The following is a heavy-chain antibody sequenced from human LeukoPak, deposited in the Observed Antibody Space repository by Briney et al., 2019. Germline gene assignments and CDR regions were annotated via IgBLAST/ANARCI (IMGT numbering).Heavy chain of an antibody. V-gene: IGHV3-21*01. CDR1: GFTFSSYS. J-gene: IGHJ4*02. CDR3: ARSSYDFWSGYYLDY. D-gene: IGHD3-3*01. CDR2: ISSSSSYI. Sequence: GGSLRLSCAASGFTFSSYSMNWVRQAPGKGLEWVSSISSSSSYIYYADSVKGRFAISRDNAKNSLYLQMNSLRAEDTAVYYCARSSYDFWSGYYLDYWGQGTLVTVSS.